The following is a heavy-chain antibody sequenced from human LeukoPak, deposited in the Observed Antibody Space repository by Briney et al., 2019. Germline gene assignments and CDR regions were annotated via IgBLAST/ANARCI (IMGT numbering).Heavy chain of an antibody. Sequence: ASVKVSCKTSGYAFSSFGISWVRQAPGQGLEWMGWISGYNGDTNYEQKLQGRVTMTTDTSTSTAYMELRSLRSDDTAVYYCAGGLNTRLSDYWGQGTLVTVSS. V-gene: IGHV1-18*01. CDR2: ISGYNGDT. CDR3: AGGLNTRLSDY. D-gene: IGHD2-2*01. CDR1: GYAFSSFG. J-gene: IGHJ4*02.